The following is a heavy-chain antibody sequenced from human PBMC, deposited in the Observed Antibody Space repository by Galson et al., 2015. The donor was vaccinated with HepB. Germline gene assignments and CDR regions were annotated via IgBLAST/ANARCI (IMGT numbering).Heavy chain of an antibody. CDR3: ARSSRRKVTAGVGWFDP. D-gene: IGHD5-18*01. Sequence: SVKVSCKASGYTFTSYDINWVRQATGQGLEWMGWMNPNSGNTGYAQKFQGRVTMTRNTSISTAYMELSSLRSEDTAVYYCARSSRRKVTAGVGWFDPWGQGTLVTVSS. V-gene: IGHV1-8*01. CDR2: MNPNSGNT. J-gene: IGHJ5*02. CDR1: GYTFTSYD.